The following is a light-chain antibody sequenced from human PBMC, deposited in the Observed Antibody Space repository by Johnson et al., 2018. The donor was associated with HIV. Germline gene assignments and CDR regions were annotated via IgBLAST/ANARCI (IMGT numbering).Light chain of an antibody. Sequence: QSVLTQPPSVSAAPGQKVTISCSGSNSNIGSNYVSWYQQLPGTAPKLLIYDNNKRPSGIPDRFSGSKSGTSATLGITGLQTGDEADYYCGTWDIGLSGGLYLFGPGTKVTVL. V-gene: IGLV1-51*01. CDR3: GTWDIGLSGGLYL. J-gene: IGLJ1*01. CDR2: DNN. CDR1: NSNIGSNY.